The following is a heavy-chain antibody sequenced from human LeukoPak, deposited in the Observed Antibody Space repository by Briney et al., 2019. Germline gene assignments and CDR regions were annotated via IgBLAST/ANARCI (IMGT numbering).Heavy chain of an antibody. CDR2: IGGDGTRT. J-gene: IGHJ4*02. Sequence: GGSLRLSCAASGFTFRGFAMHWVRQAPGKGLQWVSLIGGDGTRTSYIESVRGRFTISRDNSKNTLYMQMNSLTTEDTGLYYCAKDTGRGWDLDHWGQGTLVTVSS. CDR3: AKDTGRGWDLDH. D-gene: IGHD6-19*01. CDR1: GFTFRGFA. V-gene: IGHV3-43*02.